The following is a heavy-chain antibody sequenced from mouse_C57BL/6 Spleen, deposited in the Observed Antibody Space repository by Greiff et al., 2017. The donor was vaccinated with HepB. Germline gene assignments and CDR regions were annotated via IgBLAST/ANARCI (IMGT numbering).Heavy chain of an antibody. CDR3: ARWSMDY. CDR1: GYTFTSYW. CDR2: IYPGSGST. Sequence: QVQLKDSGAELVKPGASVKMSCKASGYTFTSYWITWVKQRPGQGLEWIGDIYPGSGSTNYNEKFKSKATLTVDTSSSTAYMQLSSLTSEDSAVYYCARWSMDYWGQGTSVTVSS. J-gene: IGHJ4*01. V-gene: IGHV1-55*01.